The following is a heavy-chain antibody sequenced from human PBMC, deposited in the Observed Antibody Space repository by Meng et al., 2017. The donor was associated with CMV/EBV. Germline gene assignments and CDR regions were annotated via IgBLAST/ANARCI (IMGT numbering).Heavy chain of an antibody. CDR2: ITATSGST. V-gene: IGHV3-23*01. Sequence: SGFTFSSYVMSWVRQAPGKGLEWVSTITATSGSTSYADSVKGRFTVSRDNSKSTLYLQMISLRAEDTAVYYCAKHKAVTTLEFYFDSWGQGTLVTVSS. CDR1: GFTFSSYV. D-gene: IGHD2/OR15-2a*01. CDR3: AKHKAVTTLEFYFDS. J-gene: IGHJ4*02.